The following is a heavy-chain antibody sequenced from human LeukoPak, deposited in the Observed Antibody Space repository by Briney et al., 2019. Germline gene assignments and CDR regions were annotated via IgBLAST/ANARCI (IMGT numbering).Heavy chain of an antibody. J-gene: IGHJ4*02. CDR3: AKAARYSSSWDYSDF. CDR1: GFTFSTYA. V-gene: IGHV3-23*01. Sequence: GGSLRLSCGASGFTFSTYAMSWVRQAPGKGLQWVSSISGSGGTTNYADSVKGRFTVSRDNFKNTLYLQLNSLRAEDTAVYYCAKAARYSSSWDYSDFWGQGTLVTVSS. CDR2: ISGSGGTT. D-gene: IGHD6-13*01.